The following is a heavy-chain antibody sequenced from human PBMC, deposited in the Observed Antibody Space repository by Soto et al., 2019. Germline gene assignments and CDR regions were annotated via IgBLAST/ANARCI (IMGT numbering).Heavy chain of an antibody. V-gene: IGHV1-18*01. CDR1: GYIFTSYG. CDR2: ISAHNGKT. D-gene: IGHD4-17*01. J-gene: IGHJ4*02. Sequence: QAHLVQSGPEVKKPGASVKVSCKGSGYIFTSYGIAWVRQAPGQGLEGMGWISAHNGKTEYAQKFQGRVTVTRDTSTSTAYLELRSLRSDDTALYYCARGRYGDYWGQGALVTVSS. CDR3: ARGRYGDY.